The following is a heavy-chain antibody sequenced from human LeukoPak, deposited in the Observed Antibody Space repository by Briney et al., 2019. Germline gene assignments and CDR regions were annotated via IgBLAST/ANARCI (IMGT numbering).Heavy chain of an antibody. V-gene: IGHV3-23*01. CDR3: AKCRQWLLRDPLFDY. D-gene: IGHD5-12*01. J-gene: IGHJ4*02. CDR1: GFTFSNYA. Sequence: GSLRLSCVASGFTFSNYAMSWVRQAPGKGLEWVSGIGDSGDGTYYAASVKGRFTISRDNSKNSLYLQMNSLRGEDTAVYYCAKCRQWLLRDPLFDYWGQGTLVTVSS. CDR2: IGDSGDGT.